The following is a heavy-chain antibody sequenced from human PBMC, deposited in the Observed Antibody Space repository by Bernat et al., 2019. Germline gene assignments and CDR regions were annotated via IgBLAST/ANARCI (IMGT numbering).Heavy chain of an antibody. Sequence: QITLKESGPTLVKPTQTLTLTCTFSGFSPSTSRVGAGWIRQLPGKALEWLAIVYWDDDNRYSPSLKNSLTVTKDTSKNQVVLTMGNMDPVDTATYYCARRLSTAGQFDYWGQGTLVTVSS. V-gene: IGHV2-5*02. CDR1: GFSPSTSRVG. D-gene: IGHD6-13*01. CDR2: VYWDDDN. J-gene: IGHJ4*02. CDR3: ARRLSTAGQFDY.